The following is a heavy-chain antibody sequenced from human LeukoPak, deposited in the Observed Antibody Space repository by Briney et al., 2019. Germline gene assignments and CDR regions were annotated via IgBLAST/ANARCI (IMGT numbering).Heavy chain of an antibody. D-gene: IGHD2-15*01. CDR3: ARGGGLLQDWFDP. Sequence: SVKVSCRASGGTFSSYAISWVRQAPGQGLEWMGGIIPIFGTANYAQKFQGRVTITADESTSTAYMELSSLRSKDTAVYYCARGGGLLQDWFDPWGQGTLVTVSS. J-gene: IGHJ5*02. V-gene: IGHV1-69*13. CDR1: GGTFSSYA. CDR2: IIPIFGTA.